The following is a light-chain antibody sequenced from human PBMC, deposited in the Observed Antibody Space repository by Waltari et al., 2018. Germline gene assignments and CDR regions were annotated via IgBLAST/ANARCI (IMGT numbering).Light chain of an antibody. CDR3: QQANTFPYT. CDR1: QGIASW. Sequence: DIQMTQSPSSVSASIGDRVTITCRASQGIASWLAWYQQKPGKAPKVVIYAASRLRSGGPSRFSGRFSGTNFTLMITNLQPEDFATYYCQQANTFPYTFGQGTKLEIK. V-gene: IGKV1D-12*01. CDR2: AAS. J-gene: IGKJ2*01.